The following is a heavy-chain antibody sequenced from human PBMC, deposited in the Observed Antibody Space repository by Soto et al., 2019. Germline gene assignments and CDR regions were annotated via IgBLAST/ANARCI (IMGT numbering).Heavy chain of an antibody. J-gene: IGHJ3*02. Sequence: GGSLRLSCAASGFTFSSYGMHWVRQAPGKGLEWVAVIWYDGSNKYYADSVKGRFTISRDNSKNTLYLQMNSLRAEDTTVYYCAKPYEQWLVRDAFDIWGQGTMVTVSS. V-gene: IGHV3-33*06. CDR3: AKPYEQWLVRDAFDI. D-gene: IGHD6-19*01. CDR1: GFTFSSYG. CDR2: IWYDGSNK.